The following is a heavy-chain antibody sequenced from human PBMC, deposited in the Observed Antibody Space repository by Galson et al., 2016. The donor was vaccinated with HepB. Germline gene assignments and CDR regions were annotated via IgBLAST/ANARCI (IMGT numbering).Heavy chain of an antibody. CDR3: VSRQYYFASGTWHDVSDH. Sequence: QSGAEVKKPGESLKISCKGSGYTFTAFWITWVRQIPGKGLEWMGRIDPSDSYTDYSPSFRGHVTMSADKSITTAYLQWSSLRASDTAIYYCVSRQYYFASGTWHDVSDHWGQGTLVTVSS. J-gene: IGHJ1*01. CDR2: IDPSDSYT. D-gene: IGHD3-10*01. V-gene: IGHV5-10-1*01. CDR1: GYTFTAFW.